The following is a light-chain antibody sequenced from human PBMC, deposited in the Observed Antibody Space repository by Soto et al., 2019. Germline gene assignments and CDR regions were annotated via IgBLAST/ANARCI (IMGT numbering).Light chain of an antibody. CDR1: QSISRW. CDR3: QQYNHYSGPT. J-gene: IGKJ4*01. V-gene: IGKV1-5*01. CDR2: DAS. Sequence: DIQMTQSPSILSASLGDRVSIXXRTSQSISRWLAWYQQKPGKAPKLXXYDASSLESGVPSRFSGSGSGTEFTLTISSLQPDDFATYYCQQYNHYSGPTFGGGTKVDIK.